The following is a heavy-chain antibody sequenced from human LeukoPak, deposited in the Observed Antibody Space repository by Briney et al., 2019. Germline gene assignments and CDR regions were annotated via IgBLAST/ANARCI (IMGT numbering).Heavy chain of an antibody. Sequence: GGSLRLSCAASGFTFSSYAMSWVRQAPGKGLEWVSATTGSGDKLFYADSVKGRFTISRDNSKNTLYLQMNNLRAEDTAVYYCARYENGGIDYWGQGTLVTVSS. D-gene: IGHD2-15*01. CDR3: ARYENGGIDY. J-gene: IGHJ4*02. V-gene: IGHV3-23*01. CDR1: GFTFSSYA. CDR2: TTGSGDKL.